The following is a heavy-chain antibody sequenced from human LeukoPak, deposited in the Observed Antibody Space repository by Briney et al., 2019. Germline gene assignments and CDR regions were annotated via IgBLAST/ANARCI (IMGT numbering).Heavy chain of an antibody. Sequence: GGSLRLSCAVSGFTFSNYAMSWVRQAPGKGLEWVANIKQDGSEKYYVDSVKGRFTISRDNAKNSLYLQMNSLRAEDTAVYYCARERGECSSTSCYYFDYWGQGTLVTVSS. J-gene: IGHJ4*02. D-gene: IGHD2-2*01. CDR1: GFTFSNYA. CDR2: IKQDGSEK. CDR3: ARERGECSSTSCYYFDY. V-gene: IGHV3-7*03.